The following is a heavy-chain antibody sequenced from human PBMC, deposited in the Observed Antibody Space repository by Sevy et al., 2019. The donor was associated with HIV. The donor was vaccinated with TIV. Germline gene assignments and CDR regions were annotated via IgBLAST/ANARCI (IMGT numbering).Heavy chain of an antibody. CDR3: AREGCSKPHDY. Sequence: GGSLRLSCAASGFTLSSNAMSWVRQAPGKGLEWVSSISSTGGSTYHADSVRGRFSISRDNSKNTLYLQMNSLRAEDTAVYYCAREGCSKPHDYWGQGTLVTVSS. V-gene: IGHV3-23*01. CDR2: ISSTGGST. CDR1: GFTLSSNA. D-gene: IGHD2-2*01. J-gene: IGHJ4*02.